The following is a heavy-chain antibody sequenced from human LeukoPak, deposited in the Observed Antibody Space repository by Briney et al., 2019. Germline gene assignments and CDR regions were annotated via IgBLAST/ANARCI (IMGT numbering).Heavy chain of an antibody. CDR1: GGSFSGYY. V-gene: IGHV4-34*01. D-gene: IGHD2/OR15-2a*01. CDR2: INHSGST. Sequence: SETLSLTCAVYGGSFSGYYWSWIRQPPGKGLEWIGEINHSGSTNYNPSLKSRVTISVDTSKNQFSLQLNSVTAADTAVYFCAVWSTSLLAFDVWGQGTVVTVSS. CDR3: AVWSTSLLAFDV. J-gene: IGHJ3*01.